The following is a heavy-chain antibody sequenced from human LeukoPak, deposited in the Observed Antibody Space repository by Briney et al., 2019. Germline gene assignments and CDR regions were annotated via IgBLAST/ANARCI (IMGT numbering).Heavy chain of an antibody. CDR1: GDSVSSNSVA. V-gene: IGHV6-1*01. CDR3: ARASVYKYDSSGYYRHLDY. Sequence: SQTLSLTCAISGDSVSSNSVAWNWIRQSPSRGLEWLGRTYYRSKWYNDYAVSVKSRITINPDTSNNQFSLQLNSVTPEDTAVYYCARASVYKYDSSGYYRHLDYWGQGTLVTVSS. CDR2: TYYRSKWYN. D-gene: IGHD3-22*01. J-gene: IGHJ4*02.